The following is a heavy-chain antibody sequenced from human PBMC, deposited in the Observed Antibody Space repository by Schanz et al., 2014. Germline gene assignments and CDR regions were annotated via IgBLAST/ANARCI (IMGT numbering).Heavy chain of an antibody. J-gene: IGHJ4*02. CDR3: ARDRVGASSYFDY. Sequence: EVQLLESGGGLVQPGGSLKLSCAASGFTFSASAMHWVRQAPGKGLVWVSHINSDGTTTTYADSVKGRFTISRDNSKNTLYLQMNNLRAEDTAVYYCARDRVGASSYFDYWGQGTLVTDSS. D-gene: IGHD1-26*01. CDR1: GFTFSASA. V-gene: IGHV3-74*01. CDR2: INSDGTTT.